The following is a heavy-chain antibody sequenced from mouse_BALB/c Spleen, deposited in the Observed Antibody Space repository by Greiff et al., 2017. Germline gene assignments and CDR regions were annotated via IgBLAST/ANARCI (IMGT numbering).Heavy chain of an antibody. Sequence: EVQLQQSGPELVKPGASVKVSCKASGYAFTSYNMYWVKQSHGKSLEWIGYIDPYNGGTSYNQKFKGKATLTVDKSSSTAYMHLNSLTSEDSAVYYCARRGNYYGSSYEAWFAYWGQGTLVTVSA. CDR2: IDPYNGGT. CDR1: GYAFTSYN. CDR3: ARRGNYYGSSYEAWFAY. J-gene: IGHJ3*01. V-gene: IGHV1S135*01. D-gene: IGHD1-1*01.